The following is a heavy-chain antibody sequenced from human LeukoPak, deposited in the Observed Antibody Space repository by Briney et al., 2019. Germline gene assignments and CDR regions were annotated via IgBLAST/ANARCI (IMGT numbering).Heavy chain of an antibody. CDR1: AYTFSNYD. D-gene: IGHD3-10*01. Sequence: ASVKVSCKASAYTFSNYDIHWVRQATGQGLEWMGWIDPNSGNTGYAQKLQGRVTITWDTSITTAYMELSSLRSEDTAVYYCARGHGSGTYYNVWVDPWGQGTLVTVSS. V-gene: IGHV1-8*03. CDR2: IDPNSGNT. CDR3: ARGHGSGTYYNVWVDP. J-gene: IGHJ5*02.